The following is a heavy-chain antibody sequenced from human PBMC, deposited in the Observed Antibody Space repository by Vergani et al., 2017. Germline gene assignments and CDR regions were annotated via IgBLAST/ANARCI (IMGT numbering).Heavy chain of an antibody. D-gene: IGHD5-12*01. CDR1: GGSFSGYY. CDR3: ARARWATGYYYYGMDV. CDR2: INHSGST. Sequence: QVQLQQWGAGLFKPSETLSLTCAVYGGSFSGYYWSWIRQPPGKGLEWIGEINHSGSTNYNPSLKSRVTISVDTSKNQFSLKLSSVTAADTAVYYCARARWATGYYYYGMDVWGQGTTVTVSS. V-gene: IGHV4-34*01. J-gene: IGHJ6*02.